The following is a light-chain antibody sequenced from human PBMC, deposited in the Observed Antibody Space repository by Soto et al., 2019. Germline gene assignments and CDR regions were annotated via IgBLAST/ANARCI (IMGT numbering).Light chain of an antibody. J-gene: IGKJ5*01. V-gene: IGKV3D-20*02. CDR2: GAS. Sequence: EIVLTQSPCTLSLSPGERATLSCRASQSVSNNYLAWYQQKPGQAPRLLIYGASNRATGIPDRFSGSGSGTDFTLTISSLEPEDSAVYYCQQRHMWPITFGQGTRLEIK. CDR1: QSVSNNY. CDR3: QQRHMWPIT.